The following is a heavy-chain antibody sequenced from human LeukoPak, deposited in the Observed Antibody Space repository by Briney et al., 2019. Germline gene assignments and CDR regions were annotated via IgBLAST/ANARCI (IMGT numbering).Heavy chain of an antibody. V-gene: IGHV3-30*02. CDR1: GFTFSSYG. J-gene: IGHJ6*03. D-gene: IGHD3-10*01. Sequence: GGSLRLSCAASGFTFSSYGMHWVRQAPGKGLEWVAFIRYDGSNKYYADSVKGRFTISRDNSKNTLYLQMNSLRAEDTAVYYCAKVGRSKYYGSGSYQGPANYYYYYYMDVWGKGTTVTISS. CDR2: IRYDGSNK. CDR3: AKVGRSKYYGSGSYQGPANYYYYYYMDV.